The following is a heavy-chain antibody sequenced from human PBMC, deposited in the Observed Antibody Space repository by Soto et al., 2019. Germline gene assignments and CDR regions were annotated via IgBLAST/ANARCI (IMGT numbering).Heavy chain of an antibody. V-gene: IGHV3-15*07. Sequence: EVHLVESGGGLVKPGGSLRLSCAASDFSFTHAWLTWVRQAPGRGLEWVGRIKSQTDDGTTAYAAPAPGRFSISRDDSKKMLYLQMNGLKSEDTGVYYCTTDVFAGRHLGNQYYAMDVWGQGTAVTVSS. CDR2: IKSQTDDGTT. CDR3: TTDVFAGRHLGNQYYAMDV. D-gene: IGHD6-6*01. CDR1: DFSFTHAW. J-gene: IGHJ6*02.